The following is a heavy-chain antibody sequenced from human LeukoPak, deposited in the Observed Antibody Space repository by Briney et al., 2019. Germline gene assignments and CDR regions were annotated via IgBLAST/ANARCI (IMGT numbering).Heavy chain of an antibody. D-gene: IGHD6-13*01. CDR1: GFTFDDYS. J-gene: IGHJ6*03. V-gene: IGHV3-43*01. CDR2: IGWDGTST. CDR3: AKDTYNSSWGDYMDV. Sequence: AGGSLRLSCAASGFTFDDYSMHWVRQAPGKGLEGVSLIGWDGTSTYFADSVKGRFTISRDNSKNSLYLQMDSLRTEDTALYYCAKDTYNSSWGDYMDVWGKGTTVTISS.